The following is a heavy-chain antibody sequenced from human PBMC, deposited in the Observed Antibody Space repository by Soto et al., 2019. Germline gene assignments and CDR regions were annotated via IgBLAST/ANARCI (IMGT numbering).Heavy chain of an antibody. Sequence: GSLRLSCVASGFTFSDHAMTWVRQAPGKGLEWVSTSTNNGDRAFYADSVKGRFTVSRDRSNNTLYLQMNSLRVDDTAVYFCARPPLYSSGGYFDSWGQGTLVTVSS. J-gene: IGHJ4*02. D-gene: IGHD6-19*01. CDR2: STNNGDRA. CDR1: GFTFSDHA. V-gene: IGHV3-23*01. CDR3: ARPPLYSSGGYFDS.